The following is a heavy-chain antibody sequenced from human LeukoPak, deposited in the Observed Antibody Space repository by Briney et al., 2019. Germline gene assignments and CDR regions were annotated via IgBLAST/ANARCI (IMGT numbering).Heavy chain of an antibody. CDR2: ISGSGGST. CDR1: GFTFSSYA. J-gene: IGHJ6*03. CDR3: AKAYSSSWTRYYYYMDV. D-gene: IGHD6-13*01. Sequence: GGSLRLSCAASGFTFSSYAMSWVRQPPGKGLEWVSVISGSGGSTYYADSVKGRFTISRDNSKNTLYLQMNSLRAEDTAVYYCAKAYSSSWTRYYYYMDVWGKGTTVTVSS. V-gene: IGHV3-23*01.